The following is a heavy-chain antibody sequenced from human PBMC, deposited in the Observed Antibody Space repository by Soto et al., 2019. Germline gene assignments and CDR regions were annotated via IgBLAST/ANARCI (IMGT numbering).Heavy chain of an antibody. Sequence: QVQLVQSGAEVKRPGASVKVSCRASGYTFTDQYIHWVRQAPGQGLEWMGWIDPNYGGTSYAQKFEGRVTMTGETSIVTAYMALYILNSDDTGVYSCVRDLGVPGQPNPFDYWGRGTLVTVSS. D-gene: IGHD3-10*01. J-gene: IGHJ4*02. CDR2: IDPNYGGT. CDR1: GYTFTDQY. CDR3: VRDLGVPGQPNPFDY. V-gene: IGHV1-2*02.